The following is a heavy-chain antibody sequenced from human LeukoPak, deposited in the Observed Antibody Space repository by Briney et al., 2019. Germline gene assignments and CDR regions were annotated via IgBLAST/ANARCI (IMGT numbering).Heavy chain of an antibody. V-gene: IGHV1-18*01. CDR3: AREHYVFWSVYPFDY. J-gene: IGHJ4*02. Sequence: GAWVKVTFKGSGYTFSNYGLNWVRQAPGQGLEWMGWVSAHNGNTNHAQELRGRVTMTTDTYTRKAYLELRSVKSDDTAVYNYAREHYVFWSVYPFDYWGQGTLVTVSS. CDR2: VSAHNGNT. D-gene: IGHD3-3*01. CDR1: GYTFSNYG.